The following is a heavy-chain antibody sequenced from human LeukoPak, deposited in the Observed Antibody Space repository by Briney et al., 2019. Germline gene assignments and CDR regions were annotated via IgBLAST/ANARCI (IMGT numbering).Heavy chain of an antibody. Sequence: GGSLRLSCAASGFTFSSYAMSWVRQAPGKGLEWVSTFRGVGSTTYYADSVKGRFTISRDNSKNTLSLQMNSLRAEDTAVYYCAKDSSSWSYYYYGMDVRGQGTTVTVSS. CDR3: AKDSSSWSYYYYGMDV. CDR1: GFTFSSYA. V-gene: IGHV3-23*01. CDR2: FRGVGSTT. D-gene: IGHD6-13*01. J-gene: IGHJ6*02.